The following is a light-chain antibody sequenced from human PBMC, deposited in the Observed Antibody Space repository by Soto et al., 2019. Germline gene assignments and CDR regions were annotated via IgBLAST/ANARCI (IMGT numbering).Light chain of an antibody. CDR1: QSIENW. V-gene: IGKV1-5*01. Sequence: DIPMTQSPSTLSASVGDRVTITCRASQSIENWLAWYQLKPGKAPKLLIYDASSVESGVPSRVSASGSGTEFTLTIASLQPDDVATYSCQQYYSYPWTFGQGSKVEIK. CDR2: DAS. J-gene: IGKJ1*01. CDR3: QQYYSYPWT.